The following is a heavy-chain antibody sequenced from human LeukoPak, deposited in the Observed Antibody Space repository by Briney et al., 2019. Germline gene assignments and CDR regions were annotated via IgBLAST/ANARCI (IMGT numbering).Heavy chain of an antibody. D-gene: IGHD3-10*02. CDR3: ARDCLPFYSVPQH. CDR2: ISGYNCNT. V-gene: IGHV1-18*01. CDR1: GYTFTSYG. J-gene: IGHJ1*01. Sequence: ASVKVSCKASGYTFTSYGIRWVRQATGQGLEWMGWISGYNCNTNYAQKLQGRVTMTTDTSTSTAYMELRSLRSDDTAVYHCARDCLPFYSVPQHWGKGTLVTVSS.